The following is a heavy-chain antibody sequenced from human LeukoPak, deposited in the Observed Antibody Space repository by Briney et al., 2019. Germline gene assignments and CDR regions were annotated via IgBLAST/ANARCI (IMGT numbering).Heavy chain of an antibody. V-gene: IGHV4-34*01. J-gene: IGHJ5*02. CDR3: ARDRLQLQS. D-gene: IGHD5-24*01. CDR1: GGSFSDYY. CDR2: INHSGST. Sequence: SETLSLTCAVYGGSFSDYYWSWIRQSPGKGLEWIGEINHSGSTNYNPSLKSRVTTSVDTSKNQFSLKLSSVTAADTAVYYCARDRLQLQSWGQGTLVTVSS.